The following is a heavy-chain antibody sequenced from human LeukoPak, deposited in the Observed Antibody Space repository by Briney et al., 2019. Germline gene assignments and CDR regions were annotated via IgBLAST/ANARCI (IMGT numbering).Heavy chain of an antibody. CDR1: GFVFGSYG. CDR2: IYTNGRDT. CDR3: AHLVWEYVGGLDV. D-gene: IGHD3/OR15-3a*01. J-gene: IGHJ6*02. V-gene: IGHV3-23*05. Sequence: GGSLRLSCAASGFVFGSYGMNWVRQAPGKGLEWVSGIYTNGRDTRYADSVKGRFTISRDNSKNTLYLQMHSLRVEDTAVYYCAHLVWEYVGGLDVWGQGTTVTVSS.